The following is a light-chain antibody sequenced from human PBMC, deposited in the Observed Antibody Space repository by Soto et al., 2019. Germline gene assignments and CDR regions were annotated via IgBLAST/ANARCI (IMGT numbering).Light chain of an antibody. CDR3: QQRSNWPGT. J-gene: IGKJ2*01. CDR1: QSVSSY. V-gene: IGKV3-11*01. Sequence: EIVLTQSPATLSLSPGERATLSFRASQSVSSYLAWYQQKPGQAPRLLIYDASNRATGIPARFSGSGSGTAFTLTVSSLEPEDFAVYYCQQRSNWPGTFGQGTKLEIK. CDR2: DAS.